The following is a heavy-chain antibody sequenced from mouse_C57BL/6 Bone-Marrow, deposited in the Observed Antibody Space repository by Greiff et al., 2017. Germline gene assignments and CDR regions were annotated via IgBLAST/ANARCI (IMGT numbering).Heavy chain of an antibody. V-gene: IGHV5-4*01. CDR2: ISAGGSYT. CDR3: ARERLDYFDY. Sequence: EVQLVESGGGLVKPGGALKLSCAASGFTFSSYAMSWVRQPPEKRLGWVATISAGGSYTYYPANVKGRFTISRDNAKNNLYLQMRHLKSEDTAMYYCARERLDYFDYWGQGTTLTVSS. J-gene: IGHJ2*01. D-gene: IGHD2-4*01. CDR1: GFTFSSYA.